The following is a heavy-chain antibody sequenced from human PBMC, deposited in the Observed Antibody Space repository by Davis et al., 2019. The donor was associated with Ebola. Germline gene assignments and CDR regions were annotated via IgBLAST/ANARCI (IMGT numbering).Heavy chain of an antibody. CDR2: IYPGDSDT. J-gene: IGHJ6*02. CDR1: GYSFTSYW. D-gene: IGHD2-2*02. Sequence: KVSCKGPGYSFTSYWIGWVRQMPGKGLEWMGIIYPGDSDTRYSPSFQGQVTISADKSISTAYLQWSSLKASDTAMYYCARLDNTHYYGMDVWGQGTTVTVSS. V-gene: IGHV5-51*01. CDR3: ARLDNTHYYGMDV.